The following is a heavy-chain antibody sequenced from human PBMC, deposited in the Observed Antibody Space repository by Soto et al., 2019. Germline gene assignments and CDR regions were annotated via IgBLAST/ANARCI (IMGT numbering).Heavy chain of an antibody. CDR2: INPDESEI. Sequence: GGSLRLSCEASGFIFSNYRMTWVRRAPGRGLEWVATINPDESEIYYVGSVKGRFTISRDNAKNSLYLQMNSLRGEDTATYSCIRAQYDYWSGYQLYFDLSGQGTPVTVSS. V-gene: IGHV3-7*03. CDR1: GFIFSNYR. D-gene: IGHD3-3*01. J-gene: IGHJ4*02. CDR3: IRAQYDYWSGYQLYFDL.